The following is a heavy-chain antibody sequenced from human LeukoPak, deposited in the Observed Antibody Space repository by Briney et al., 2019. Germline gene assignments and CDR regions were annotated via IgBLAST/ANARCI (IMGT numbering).Heavy chain of an antibody. Sequence: SVKVSCKASGGTFSSYTISWVRQAPGQGLEWMGRIIPILGIANYAQKFQGRVTITADKSTSTAYMELSSLRSEDTAVYYCARVLAAAGTGAFDIWGQGTMATVSS. V-gene: IGHV1-69*02. CDR1: GGTFSSYT. CDR2: IIPILGIA. CDR3: ARVLAAAGTGAFDI. D-gene: IGHD6-13*01. J-gene: IGHJ3*02.